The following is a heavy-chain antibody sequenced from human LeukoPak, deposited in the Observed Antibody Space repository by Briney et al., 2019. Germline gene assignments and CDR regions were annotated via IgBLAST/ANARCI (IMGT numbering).Heavy chain of an antibody. CDR3: ARSEQWCFDY. Sequence: SETLSLTCGVHGGSFTGYYWSWIRQPPGKGLEWIGEINHSGSTNYNPSLKSRVTISVDTSKNQFSLKLSSVTAADTAVYYCARSEQWCFDYWGQGTLVTVSS. D-gene: IGHD6-19*01. CDR1: GGSFTGYY. J-gene: IGHJ4*02. CDR2: INHSGST. V-gene: IGHV4-34*01.